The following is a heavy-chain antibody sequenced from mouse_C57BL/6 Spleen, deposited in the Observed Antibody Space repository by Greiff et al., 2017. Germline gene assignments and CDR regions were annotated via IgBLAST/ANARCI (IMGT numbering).Heavy chain of an antibody. CDR2: IYPGSGST. J-gene: IGHJ3*01. CDR3: AREDYYGSSYAWFAY. Sequence: QVQLQQPGAELVKPGASVKMSCKASGYTFTSYWITWVKQRPGQGLEWIGDIYPGSGSTNYNEKFKSKATLTVDTSSSTAYMQLSSLTSEDSAVYYCAREDYYGSSYAWFAYWGQGTLVTVSA. V-gene: IGHV1-55*01. CDR1: GYTFTSYW. D-gene: IGHD1-1*01.